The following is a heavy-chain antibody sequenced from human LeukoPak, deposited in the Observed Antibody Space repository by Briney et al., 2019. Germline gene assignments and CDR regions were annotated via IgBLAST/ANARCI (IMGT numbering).Heavy chain of an antibody. D-gene: IGHD3-3*01. V-gene: IGHV4-59*01. CDR1: GGSISSYY. Sequence: SETLSLTCTVSGGSISSYYWSWIRQPPGKGLEWIGYIYYSGSTNYNPSLKSRVTISVDTSKNQFSLKLSSVTAADTAVYYCARGSHSYYDFWSGYYTDYYYMDVWGKGTTVTVSS. J-gene: IGHJ6*03. CDR3: ARGSHSYYDFWSGYYTDYYYMDV. CDR2: IYYSGST.